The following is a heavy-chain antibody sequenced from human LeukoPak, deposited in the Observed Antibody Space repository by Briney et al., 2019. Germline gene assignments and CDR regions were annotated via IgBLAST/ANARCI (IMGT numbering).Heavy chain of an antibody. J-gene: IGHJ3*02. Sequence: ASVKVSCKASGYTFTGYYMHWVRQAPGQGLEWMGWINPNSGGTNYAQKFQGRVTMTRDTSISTAYMELSRPRSDDTAVYYCAGGYRYYYDSSGWGAFDIWGQGTMVTVSS. D-gene: IGHD3-22*01. CDR3: AGGYRYYYDSSGWGAFDI. CDR2: INPNSGGT. CDR1: GYTFTGYY. V-gene: IGHV1-2*02.